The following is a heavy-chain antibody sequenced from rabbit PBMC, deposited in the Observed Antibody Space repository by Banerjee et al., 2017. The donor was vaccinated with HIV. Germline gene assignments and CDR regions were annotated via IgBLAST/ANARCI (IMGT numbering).Heavy chain of an antibody. V-gene: IGHV1S40*01. CDR3: ARPSTYLTQLDL. J-gene: IGHJ3*01. CDR2: IDTGGSA. CDR1: GITISSKYL. D-gene: IGHD8-1*01. Sequence: QSLEESGGDLVQPEGSLTLTCKASGITISSKYLMSWVRQAPGKGLEWIGFIDTGGSAYCASWAKGRFTISKTSSTTVTLQMTSLTAADTATYFCARPSTYLTQLDLWGQGTLVTVS.